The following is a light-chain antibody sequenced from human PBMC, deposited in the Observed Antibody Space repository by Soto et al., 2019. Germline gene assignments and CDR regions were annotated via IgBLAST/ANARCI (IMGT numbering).Light chain of an antibody. V-gene: IGKV3-15*01. CDR2: GAS. CDR3: QQYNNLPLP. J-gene: IGKJ1*01. CDR1: QSVSSN. Sequence: VMTQSPSAVSVSPGERATIPCRASQSVSSNLAWYQQKPGQAPRLLIYGASSRATGIPARFSGSGSGTEFTLTISILQSEDFAVYYCQQYNNLPLPFGQVAKAAIK.